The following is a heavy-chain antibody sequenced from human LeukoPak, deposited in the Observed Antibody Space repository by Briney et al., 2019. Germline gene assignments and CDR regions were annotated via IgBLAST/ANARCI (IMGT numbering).Heavy chain of an antibody. Sequence: SVKVSCKASGGTFSSYAISWVRQAPGQGLEWMGGIIPIFGTANYAQKFQGRVTITADKSTSTAYMELSSLRSEDTAVYYCARGDDTIMVMHHWGQGTLVTVSS. J-gene: IGHJ5*02. D-gene: IGHD5-18*01. CDR2: IIPIFGTA. CDR3: ARGDDTIMVMHH. V-gene: IGHV1-69*06. CDR1: GGTFSSYA.